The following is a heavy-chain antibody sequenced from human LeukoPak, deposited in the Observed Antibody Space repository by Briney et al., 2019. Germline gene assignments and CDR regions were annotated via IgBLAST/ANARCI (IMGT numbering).Heavy chain of an antibody. D-gene: IGHD2-2*01. CDR2: ISGSGGST. Sequence: GGSLRLSCAASGFTFSSYAMSWVRQAPGKGRGWVSGISGSGGSTYYADSVKGRFTISRDNAKNSLYLQMNSLRAEDTAVYYCARDRRIVVVPAAASDAFDIWGQGTMVTVSS. J-gene: IGHJ3*02. CDR3: ARDRRIVVVPAAASDAFDI. V-gene: IGHV3-23*01. CDR1: GFTFSSYA.